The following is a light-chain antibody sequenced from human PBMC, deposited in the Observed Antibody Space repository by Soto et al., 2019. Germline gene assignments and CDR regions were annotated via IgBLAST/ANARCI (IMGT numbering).Light chain of an antibody. Sequence: EIVLTQSPATLSLSPGERATLSCRASQIVSNYLAWYQQKPGQAPRLLIYDVSNRATGIPARFSGSGSGTDFTLTISSLEPEDFAVYYCQQRSNWPLPFGQGTKVE. CDR2: DVS. CDR3: QQRSNWPLP. CDR1: QIVSNY. J-gene: IGKJ1*01. V-gene: IGKV3-11*01.